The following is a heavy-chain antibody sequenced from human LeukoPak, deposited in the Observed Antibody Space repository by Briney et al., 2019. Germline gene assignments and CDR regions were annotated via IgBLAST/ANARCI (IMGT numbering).Heavy chain of an antibody. CDR1: GFTFSSYG. V-gene: IGHV3-30*02. CDR3: AKDMSYGGYSGYDY. J-gene: IGHJ4*02. Sequence: GGSLRLSCAASGFTFSSYGMHWVRQAPGKGLEWVAFIRYDGSNKYYADSVKGRFTISRDNSKNTLNLQMSSLRAEDMALCYCAKDMSYGGYSGYDYWGQGTLVTVSS. D-gene: IGHD5-12*01. CDR2: IRYDGSNK.